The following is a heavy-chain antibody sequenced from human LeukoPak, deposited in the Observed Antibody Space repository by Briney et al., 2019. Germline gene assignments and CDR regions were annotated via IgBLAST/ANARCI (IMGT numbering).Heavy chain of an antibody. J-gene: IGHJ3*02. D-gene: IGHD3-16*01. CDR2: IRYDGSNK. Sequence: PGGSLRLSCAASGFTFSSYGMHWVRQAPGKGLEWVAFIRYDGSNKYYADSVKGRFTISRDNSKNTLYLQMNSLRAEDAAVYYCAKHEPMGDISWGGAIDIWGQGTMVTVSS. CDR3: AKHEPMGDISWGGAIDI. V-gene: IGHV3-30*02. CDR1: GFTFSSYG.